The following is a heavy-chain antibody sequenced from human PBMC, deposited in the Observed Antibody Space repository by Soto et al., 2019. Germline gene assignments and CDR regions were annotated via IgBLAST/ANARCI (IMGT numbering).Heavy chain of an antibody. CDR2: ISSSSSTI. Sequence: PGGSLRLSCAASGFTFSSYSMNWVRQAPGKGLEWVSYISSSSSTIYYADSVKGRFTISRDNAKNSLYLQMNSLRDEDTAVYYCARDLGYCSGGSCYEGGWFDPWGQGTLVTVSS. D-gene: IGHD2-15*01. CDR3: ARDLGYCSGGSCYEGGWFDP. CDR1: GFTFSSYS. J-gene: IGHJ5*02. V-gene: IGHV3-48*02.